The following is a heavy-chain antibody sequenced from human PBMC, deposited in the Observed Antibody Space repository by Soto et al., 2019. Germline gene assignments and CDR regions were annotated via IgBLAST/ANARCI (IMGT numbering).Heavy chain of an antibody. V-gene: IGHV4-39*01. D-gene: IGHD1-20*01. Sequence: SETLSLTCAVSGTSISGSYYYWAWLRQSPGKGPEWIGSVFYTGFTSYNPSLESRVSVSVDTSKSQFSLKLSAVTAADTAVYYCATSQKGYNWNYFDHWGQGALVTVSS. CDR2: VFYTGFT. CDR1: GTSISGSYYY. CDR3: ATSQKGYNWNYFDH. J-gene: IGHJ4*02.